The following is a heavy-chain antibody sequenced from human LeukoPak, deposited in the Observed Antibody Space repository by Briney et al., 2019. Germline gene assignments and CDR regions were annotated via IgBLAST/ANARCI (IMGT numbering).Heavy chain of an antibody. J-gene: IGHJ4*02. Sequence: SETLSLTCAVYGGSFSGYYWSWIRQPPGKGLEWIGEINHSGSTNYNPSLKSRVTISVDTSKNQFSLKPSSVTAADTAVYYCARGRTSTPRFAEYSPLRRPKSPPFLDYWGQGTLVTVSS. CDR1: GGSFSGYY. CDR2: INHSGST. CDR3: ARGRTSTPRFAEYSPLRRPKSPPFLDY. D-gene: IGHD3-10*01. V-gene: IGHV4-34*01.